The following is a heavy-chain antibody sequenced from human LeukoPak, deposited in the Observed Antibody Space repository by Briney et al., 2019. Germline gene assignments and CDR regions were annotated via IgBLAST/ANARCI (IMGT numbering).Heavy chain of an antibody. Sequence: SGGSLRLSCAASGFSFNFHSMNWVRQAPGKGLEWISCMTASGVTMYAESVYSRFTISRGNDKKSVYLQMISLRVEDTAVYFCTRDGGYSGFDFDYWGQGVLVTVSS. CDR1: GFSFNFHS. J-gene: IGHJ4*02. V-gene: IGHV3-21*01. CDR3: TRDGGYSGFDFDY. CDR2: MTASGVT. D-gene: IGHD5-12*01.